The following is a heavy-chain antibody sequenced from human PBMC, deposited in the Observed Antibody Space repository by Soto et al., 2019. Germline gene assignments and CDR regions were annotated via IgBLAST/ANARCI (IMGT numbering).Heavy chain of an antibody. J-gene: IGHJ4*02. CDR3: ARQSYDSSDYFDS. V-gene: IGHV4-39*01. D-gene: IGHD3-22*01. CDR2: IYYSGST. Sequence: QLQLQESGPGLVKPSETLSLTCTVSGDSISSSRFYWGWIRQPPGKGLEWIGSIYYSGSTYYNPSLKSRVXXSXDXXRIHFSLKLISVTAADTAVYYCARQSYDSSDYFDSWGQGTLVTVSS. CDR1: GDSISSSRFY.